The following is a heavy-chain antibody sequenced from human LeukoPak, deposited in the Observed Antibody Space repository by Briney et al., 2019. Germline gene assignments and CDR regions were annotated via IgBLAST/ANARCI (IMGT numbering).Heavy chain of an antibody. D-gene: IGHD5-24*01. J-gene: IGHJ3*02. CDR2: INPNSGGT. Sequence: ASVKVSCKASGYTFTGYYMHWVRQAPGQGLEWMGWINPNSGGTNYAQKFQGWVTMTRDTSISTAYMELSRLRSDDTAVYYCARDLRWLQIGGAFDIRGQGTMVTVSS. V-gene: IGHV1-2*04. CDR1: GYTFTGYY. CDR3: ARDLRWLQIGGAFDI.